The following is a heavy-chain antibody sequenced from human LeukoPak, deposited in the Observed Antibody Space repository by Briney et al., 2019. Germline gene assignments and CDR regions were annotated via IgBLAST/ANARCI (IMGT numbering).Heavy chain of an antibody. CDR1: GFTFSSYA. Sequence: PGGSLRLSCAASGFTFSSYAMHWVRQAPGKGVEGVAVISYDGSNKYYADSVKGRFTISRDNSKNTLYLQMNSLRAEDTAVYYCARGRVPAAPVDYWGQGTLVTVSS. CDR2: ISYDGSNK. J-gene: IGHJ4*02. V-gene: IGHV3-30-3*01. CDR3: ARGRVPAAPVDY. D-gene: IGHD2-2*01.